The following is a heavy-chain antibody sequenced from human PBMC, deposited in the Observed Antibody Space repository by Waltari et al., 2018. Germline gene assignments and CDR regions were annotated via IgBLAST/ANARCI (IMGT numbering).Heavy chain of an antibody. CDR3: ATGGGVQSN. V-gene: IGHV3-74*01. CDR1: GFTFSTSS. Sequence: EVQLVESGGGLVGPGGSLRLSCAASGFTFSTSSMHWVRQAPGKGLVGVSLISGDASSTVYEDSVKGRFTISRDNAKNTLYLQMNSLRAEDTALYYCATGGGVQSNWGQGTLVTVSS. D-gene: IGHD2-8*01. J-gene: IGHJ4*02. CDR2: ISGDASST.